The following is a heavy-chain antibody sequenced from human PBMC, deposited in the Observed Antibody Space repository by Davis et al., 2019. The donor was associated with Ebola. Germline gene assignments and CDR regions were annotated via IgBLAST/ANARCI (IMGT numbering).Heavy chain of an antibody. CDR3: VRFGFGAL. Sequence: PSETLSLTCTFSDGSISTHYWNWIRQPPGKGLEWIGIIYDSGRTNYNPSLKSRATISGDTSKNQFFLKLTSVTAADTAVYYCVRFGFGALWGQRIPVTVSS. CDR2: IYDSGRT. CDR1: DGSISTHY. V-gene: IGHV4-59*11. J-gene: IGHJ4*02. D-gene: IGHD3-3*01.